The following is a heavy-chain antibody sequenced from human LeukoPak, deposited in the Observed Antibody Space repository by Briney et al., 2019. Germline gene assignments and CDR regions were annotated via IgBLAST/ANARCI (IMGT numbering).Heavy chain of an antibody. CDR3: AEEWSYGDSYYYYGMNV. J-gene: IGHJ6*02. D-gene: IGHD4-17*01. CDR1: GFTFSSYG. V-gene: IGHV3-30*18. Sequence: GRSLRLSCAASGFTFSSYGMHWVRQAPGKGLEWVAVISYDGSNKYYADSVKGRFTISRDNSKNTLYLQMNSLRAEDTAVYYRAEEWSYGDSYYYYGMNVWGQGTTVTVSS. CDR2: ISYDGSNK.